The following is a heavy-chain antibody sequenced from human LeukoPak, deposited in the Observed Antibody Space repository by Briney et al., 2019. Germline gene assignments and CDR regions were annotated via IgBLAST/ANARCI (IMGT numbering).Heavy chain of an antibody. J-gene: IGHJ4*02. V-gene: IGHV3-11*06. D-gene: IGHD2-2*01. CDR2: ISSSSSYT. CDR3: ARGRSTSWMSSMGY. Sequence: PGGSLRLSCAASGFTFSDYYMSWIRQAPGKGLEWVSYISSSSSYTNYADSVKGRFTISRDNAKNLLYLQMNSLRAEDTAVYYCARGRSTSWMSSMGYWGQGTLVTVSS. CDR1: GFTFSDYY.